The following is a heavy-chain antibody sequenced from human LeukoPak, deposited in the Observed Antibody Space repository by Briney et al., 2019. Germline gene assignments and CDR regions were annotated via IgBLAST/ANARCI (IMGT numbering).Heavy chain of an antibody. J-gene: IGHJ4*02. CDR3: ARDYGSSWSPYFDS. CDR2: ISSSSSYI. V-gene: IGHV3-21*01. Sequence: GGSLRLSCAASGFTFSSYSMNWVRQAPGKGLEWVSSISSSSSYIYYADSVKGRFTISRDNAKNSLYLQMNSLRAEDTAVYYCARDYGSSWSPYFDSWGQGTLVTVSS. CDR1: GFTFSSYS. D-gene: IGHD6-13*01.